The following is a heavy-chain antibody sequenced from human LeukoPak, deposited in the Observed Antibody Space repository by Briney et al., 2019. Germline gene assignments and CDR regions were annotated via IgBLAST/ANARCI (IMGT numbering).Heavy chain of an antibody. J-gene: IGHJ3*02. CDR1: GFSLSTSGMC. Sequence: SGPALVKPTQTLTLTCTFSGFSLSTSGMCVSWIRQPPGKALEWLARIDWDDDKYYSTPLKTRLTISKDTSKNQVVLTMTNMDPVDTATYYCARIMVRGVTHAFDIWGQGTMVTVSS. V-gene: IGHV2-70*11. CDR2: IDWDDDK. CDR3: ARIMVRGVTHAFDI. D-gene: IGHD3-10*01.